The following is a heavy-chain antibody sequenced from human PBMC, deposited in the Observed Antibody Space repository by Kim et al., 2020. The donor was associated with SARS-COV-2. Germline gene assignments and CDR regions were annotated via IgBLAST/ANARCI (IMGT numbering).Heavy chain of an antibody. V-gene: IGHV3-23*01. CDR3: AKVGLHIVVVTAKYYFDY. J-gene: IGHJ4*02. CDR1: GFTFSSYA. D-gene: IGHD2-21*02. CDR2: ISGSGGST. Sequence: GGSLRLSCAASGFTFSSYAMSWVRQAPGKGLEWVSAISGSGGSTYYADSVKGRFTISRDNSKNTLYLQMNSLRAEDTAVYYCAKVGLHIVVVTAKYYFDYWGQGTLVTVSS.